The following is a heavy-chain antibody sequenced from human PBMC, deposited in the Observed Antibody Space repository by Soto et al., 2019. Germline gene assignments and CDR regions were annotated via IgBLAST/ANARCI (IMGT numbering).Heavy chain of an antibody. CDR3: AREIVVNSSPHRTVYYYYGMDV. V-gene: IGHV3-30-3*01. CDR1: GFTFSSYA. Sequence: PGGSLRLSCAASGFTFSSYAMHWVRQAPGKGLEWVAVISYDGSNKYYADSVKGRFTISRDNSKNTLYLQMNSLRAEDTAVYYCAREIVVNSSPHRTVYYYYGMDVWGQGTTVTVSS. D-gene: IGHD2-15*01. J-gene: IGHJ6*02. CDR2: ISYDGSNK.